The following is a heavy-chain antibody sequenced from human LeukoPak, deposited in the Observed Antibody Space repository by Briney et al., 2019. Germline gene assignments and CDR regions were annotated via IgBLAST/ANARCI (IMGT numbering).Heavy chain of an antibody. D-gene: IGHD3-10*01. CDR1: GGSVSSGSYY. Sequence: SETLSLTCTVSGGSVSSGSYYWSWIRQPPGEGLEWIGYIYYSGSTNYNPSLKSRVTISVDTSKNQFSLKLSSVTAADTAVYYCAREVLYGSGSYPDYWGQGTLVTVSS. CDR2: IYYSGST. V-gene: IGHV4-61*01. J-gene: IGHJ4*02. CDR3: AREVLYGSGSYPDY.